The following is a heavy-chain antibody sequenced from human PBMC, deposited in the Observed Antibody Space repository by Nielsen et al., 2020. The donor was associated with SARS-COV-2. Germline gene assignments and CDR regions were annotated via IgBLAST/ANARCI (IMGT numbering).Heavy chain of an antibody. V-gene: IGHV4-4*02. CDR3: ARGDLVVVPSPILGLGPFFYYFYLDV. D-gene: IGHD2-2*01. Sequence: SETLSLTCAVSGGSVSSNDWWTWVRQSPGKGLEWIGEVSHGGSINYNPSLKSRVTLSMDKSQRQFSLRLTSVSAADTAVYFCARGDLVVVPSPILGLGPFFYYFYLDVWGKGTTVIVSS. J-gene: IGHJ6*03. CDR1: GGSVSSNDW. CDR2: VSHGGSI.